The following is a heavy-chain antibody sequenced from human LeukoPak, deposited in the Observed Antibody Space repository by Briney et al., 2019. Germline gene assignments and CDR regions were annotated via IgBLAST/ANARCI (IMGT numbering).Heavy chain of an antibody. J-gene: IGHJ6*02. V-gene: IGHV1-8*01. CDR3: ARDESTYYDFWSGYYRGYYYYGMDV. CDR2: MNPNSGNT. Sequence: ASVKVSCKASGYTFTSYDINWVRQATGQGLEWMGWMNPNSGNTGYAQKFQGRGTMTRNTSISTAYMELSSLRSEDTAVYYCARDESTYYDFWSGYYRGYYYYGMDVWGQGTTVTVSS. D-gene: IGHD3-3*01. CDR1: GYTFTSYD.